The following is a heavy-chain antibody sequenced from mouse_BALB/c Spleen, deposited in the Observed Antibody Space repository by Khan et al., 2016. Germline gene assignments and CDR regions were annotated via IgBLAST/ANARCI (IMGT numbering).Heavy chain of an antibody. D-gene: IGHD2-13*01. Sequence: QIQLVQSGPELKKPGETVKISCKASGYTFTNYGMNWVKQAPGKGLKWMGWINTYTGKPTYADDFKGRFALSLETSANTAYLQINNLKNEDTATYFWARQDKYADWAFYFDYWGQGTTLTVSS. CDR2: INTYTGKP. CDR1: GYTFTNYG. V-gene: IGHV9-3-1*01. CDR3: ARQDKYADWAFYFDY. J-gene: IGHJ2*01.